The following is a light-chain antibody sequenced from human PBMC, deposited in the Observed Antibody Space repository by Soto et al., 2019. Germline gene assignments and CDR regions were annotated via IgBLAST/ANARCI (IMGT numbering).Light chain of an antibody. CDR2: GAS. Sequence: EIVITQSPVTLSVSPGERATLSCRASQSVRSSYLAWYQQKPGQAPRLLIYGASSRATGIPDRFSGSGSGTDFTLTISRLEPEDSAVYYCQQYGSSGTFGQGTKVDIK. V-gene: IGKV3-20*01. CDR1: QSVRSSY. CDR3: QQYGSSGT. J-gene: IGKJ1*01.